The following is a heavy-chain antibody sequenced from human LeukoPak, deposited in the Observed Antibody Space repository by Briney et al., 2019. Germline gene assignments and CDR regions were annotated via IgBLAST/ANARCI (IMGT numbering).Heavy chain of an antibody. Sequence: ASVKVSCKASGYTFTSYAMHWVRQAPGQRLEWMGWINAGNGNTKYSQKFQGRVTITRDTSASTAYMELSSLRSEDTAVYYCARDWRRYSGYEGWFDPWGQGTLVTVSS. D-gene: IGHD5-12*01. V-gene: IGHV1-3*01. J-gene: IGHJ5*02. CDR2: INAGNGNT. CDR3: ARDWRRYSGYEGWFDP. CDR1: GYTFTSYA.